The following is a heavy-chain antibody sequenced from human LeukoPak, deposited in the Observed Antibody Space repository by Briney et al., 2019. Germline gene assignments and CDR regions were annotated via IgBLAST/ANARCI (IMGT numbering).Heavy chain of an antibody. J-gene: IGHJ4*02. D-gene: IGHD6-13*01. V-gene: IGHV3-23*01. CDR2: ISGSGGST. CDR1: ALTFSTYA. Sequence: GRSLRLSCAASALTFSTYAMSSGRHPPRNWLEWVSGISGSGGSTYYADSVKGRFTITRDNSRNTLYLQMNSPGAEDTAVYYCAILPGYSSGWYEVNYWGQGTLVTVSS. CDR3: AILPGYSSGWYEVNY.